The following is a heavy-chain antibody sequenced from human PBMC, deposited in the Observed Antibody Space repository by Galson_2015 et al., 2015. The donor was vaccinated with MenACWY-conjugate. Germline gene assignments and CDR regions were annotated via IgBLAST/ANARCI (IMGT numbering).Heavy chain of an antibody. CDR1: GDTFSNYG. J-gene: IGHJ5*02. CDR2: IYPVIGLA. V-gene: IGHV1-69*04. CDR3: AREGTYTSGFPNALDL. D-gene: IGHD3-22*01. Sequence: SVKVSCKASGDTFSNYGVTWVRQAPGQGLEWMGRIYPVIGLANSAQKFKGRVSITADNTAPTGFMELSSLRPDDTAIYYCAREGTYTSGFPNALDLWGQGTLVTVSS.